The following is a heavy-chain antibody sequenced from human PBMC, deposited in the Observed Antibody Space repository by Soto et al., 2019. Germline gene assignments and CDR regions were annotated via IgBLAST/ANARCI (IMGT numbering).Heavy chain of an antibody. CDR1: GFTFSNYW. J-gene: IGHJ4*02. V-gene: IGHV3-7*05. D-gene: IGHD3-3*01. CDR2: IKQDGSEK. Sequence: EVQLVESGGGLVQPGGSLRLSCAASGFTFSNYWMSWVHQAPGKGLEWVANIKQDGSEKYYVDSVKGRFTISRDNAKNSLYLQMNSLRAEDTAVYYCARGLGGFGYWGQGTLVTVSS. CDR3: ARGLGGFGY.